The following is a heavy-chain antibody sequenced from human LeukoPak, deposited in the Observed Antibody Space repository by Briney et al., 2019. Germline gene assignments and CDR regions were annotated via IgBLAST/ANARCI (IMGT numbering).Heavy chain of an antibody. J-gene: IGHJ4*02. V-gene: IGHV1-18*01. CDR1: GYTFIRYG. CDR2: IGVYNGNI. D-gene: IGHD3-10*01. CDR3: ARDGGSEGATPDY. Sequence: ASVKVSCKASGYTFIRYGISWVRQAPGQGLEWMGWIGVYNGNINYAQKLQGRVTMTTDTSISTAYMELSRLRSDDTAVYYCARDGGSEGATPDYWGQGTLVTVSS.